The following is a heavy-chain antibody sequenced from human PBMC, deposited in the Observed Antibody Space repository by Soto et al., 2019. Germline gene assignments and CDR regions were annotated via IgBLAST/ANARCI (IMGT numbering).Heavy chain of an antibody. Sequence: PGGSLGLSCAASGFTFSGSTIHWVRQTSGKGLEWVGRIPSKTNTYATAYAASVKGRFTISRDDSKNTAYLQMNSLKTEDTAVYYCTRQHLDVPVASAIAYWGQGTLVTVSS. CDR1: GFTFSGST. CDR3: TRQHLDVPVASAIAY. J-gene: IGHJ4*02. V-gene: IGHV3-73*01. D-gene: IGHD6-19*01. CDR2: IPSKTNTYAT.